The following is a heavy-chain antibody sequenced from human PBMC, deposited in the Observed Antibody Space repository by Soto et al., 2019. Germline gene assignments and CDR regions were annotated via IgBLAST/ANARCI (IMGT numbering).Heavy chain of an antibody. V-gene: IGHV3-30-3*01. D-gene: IGHD3-10*01. CDR3: ARDRLGWVRGVAKGSTLSYYGMDV. CDR2: ISYDGSNK. J-gene: IGHJ6*02. Sequence: SGGSLRLSCAASGFTFSSYAMHWVRQAPGKGLEWVAVISYDGSNKYYADSVKGRFTISRDNSKNTLYLQMNSLRAEDTAVYYCARDRLGWVRGVAKGSTLSYYGMDVWGQGTTVTVSS. CDR1: GFTFSSYA.